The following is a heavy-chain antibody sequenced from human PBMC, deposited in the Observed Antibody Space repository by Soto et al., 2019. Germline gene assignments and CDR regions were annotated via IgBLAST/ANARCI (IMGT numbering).Heavy chain of an antibody. V-gene: IGHV2-5*02. CDR3: SHRSSTSGVFDY. J-gene: IGHJ4*02. D-gene: IGHD2-2*01. Sequence: QITLKESGPTLVKPTQTLTLTCTFSGFSLSTSGVGVGWIRQPPGKALEWLALIYWDGDERYSPSLRTRLTSTKDTSKSQVVLTMTNMDPVDTATYYSSHRSSTSGVFDYWGQGTLVTVSS. CDR1: GFSLSTSGVG. CDR2: IYWDGDE.